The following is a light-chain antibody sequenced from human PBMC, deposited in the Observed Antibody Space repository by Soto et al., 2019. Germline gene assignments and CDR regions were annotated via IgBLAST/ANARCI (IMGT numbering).Light chain of an antibody. J-gene: IGKJ4*01. CDR3: QKYNSAPHT. V-gene: IGKV1-27*01. CDR2: ATS. CDR1: QGIAPY. Sequence: DVQMTQSPSSLSAFVGERVTITCRASQGIAPYLAWFQQKPGKVPKLLIYATSTLQSGVPSRFSGSGSGTDFTLTISSLQPEYVGTYYCQKYNSAPHTLGGGTKVDIK.